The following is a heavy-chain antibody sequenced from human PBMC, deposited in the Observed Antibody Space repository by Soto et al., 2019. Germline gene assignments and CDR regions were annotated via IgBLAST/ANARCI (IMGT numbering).Heavy chain of an antibody. CDR2: ISSSSSYI. J-gene: IGHJ6*02. D-gene: IGHD3-10*01. V-gene: IGHV3-21*01. CDR3: AREGRGSWLGAGDYYYYGMDV. Sequence: EVQLVESGGGLVKPGGSLRLSCAASGFTFSSYSMNWVRQAPGKGLEWVSSISSSSSYIYYADSVKGRFTISRDNAKNSLYLQMNSLRAEDTAVYYCAREGRGSWLGAGDYYYYGMDVWGQGTTVTVSS. CDR1: GFTFSSYS.